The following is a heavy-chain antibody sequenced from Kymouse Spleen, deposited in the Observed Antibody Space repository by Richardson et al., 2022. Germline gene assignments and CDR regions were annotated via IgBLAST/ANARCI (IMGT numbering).Heavy chain of an antibody. CDR3: ARQEYYYGSGSYYRDY. Sequence: QVQLVESGGGVVQPGRSLRLSCAASGFTFSSYGMHWVRQAPGKGLEWVAVISYDGSNKYYADSVKGRFTISRDNSKNTLYLQMNSLRAEDTAVYYCARQEYYYGSGSYYRDYWGQGTLVTVSS. CDR2: ISYDGSNK. J-gene: IGHJ4*02. V-gene: IGHV3-30*18. D-gene: IGHD3-10*01. CDR1: GFTFSSYG.